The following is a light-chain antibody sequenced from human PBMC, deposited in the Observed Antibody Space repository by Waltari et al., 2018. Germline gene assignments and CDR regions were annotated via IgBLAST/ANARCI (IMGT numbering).Light chain of an antibody. CDR2: SAS. J-gene: IGKJ1*01. CDR3: QQANRFPWT. CDR1: QGISSW. Sequence: DIQMTQSPSSVSASVGDRVTITCRACQGISSWLAWYQQKPGKAPKLLISSASRLQSGVPSRFCGCGTVTDFTLTIVSLKREEFATYYCQQANRFPWTCGQVTKVEIK. V-gene: IGKV1-12*01.